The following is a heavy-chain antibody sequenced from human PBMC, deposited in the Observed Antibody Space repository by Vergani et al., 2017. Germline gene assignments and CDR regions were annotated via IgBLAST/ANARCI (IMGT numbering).Heavy chain of an antibody. J-gene: IGHJ3*02. CDR2: LNPKSGGT. D-gene: IGHD3-10*01. CDR3: TRNRGVGNAFDI. CDR1: GDTFVGYF. V-gene: IGHV1-2*02. Sequence: QVQLVQSGAEVKKPGASVKVSCKASGDTFVGYFFHWVRQAPGQGLEWMGWLNPKSGGTHYAEKFEGRVTMTWDTSSSTTYMELSSLRSDDTAVYYCTRNRGVGNAFDIWGQGTMVTVSS.